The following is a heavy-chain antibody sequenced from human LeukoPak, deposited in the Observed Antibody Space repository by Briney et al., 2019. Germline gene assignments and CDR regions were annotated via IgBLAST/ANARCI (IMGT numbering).Heavy chain of an antibody. V-gene: IGHV4-59*01. D-gene: IGHD3-22*01. J-gene: IGHJ4*02. CDR2: IYYSGDT. Sequence: SETLSLTCTVSGGSISSYYWNWIRQPPGKGLEWIGYIYYSGDTNYNPSLKSRVTISVDTSKNQFSLKLSSVTTADTAVYYCARDAGYSSGYYYDYWGQGTLVTVSS. CDR3: ARDAGYSSGYYYDY. CDR1: GGSISSYY.